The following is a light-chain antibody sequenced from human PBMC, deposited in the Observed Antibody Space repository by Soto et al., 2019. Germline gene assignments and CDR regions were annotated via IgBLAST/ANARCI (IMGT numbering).Light chain of an antibody. CDR1: SRDVGGYDY. CDR2: DVS. J-gene: IGLJ2*01. Sequence: QSALTQPRSVSGSPGQSVTISCTGTSRDVGGYDYVSWYQQHPGKAPKLMISDVSKRPSGVPDRFSGSKSGNTSSLTVSGLQAEDEADYYGSSYAGSVNVIFGGGTKLTVL. V-gene: IGLV2-11*01. CDR3: SSYAGSVNVI.